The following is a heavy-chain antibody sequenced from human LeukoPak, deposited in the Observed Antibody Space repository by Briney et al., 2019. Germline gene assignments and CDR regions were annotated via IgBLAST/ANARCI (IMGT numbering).Heavy chain of an antibody. CDR1: GGSISSSSYS. D-gene: IGHD5-12*01. CDR2: IYYSGST. V-gene: IGHV4-39*07. J-gene: IGHJ5*02. Sequence: SETLSLTCTVSGGSISSSSYSWGWIRQPPGKGLEWLGSIYYSGSTYYNPSLKSRVTISVDTSKNQFSLKLSCVTAADTAVYYCSRGVRKTWLRLLDWFDPWGQGTLVTVSS. CDR3: SRGVRKTWLRLLDWFDP.